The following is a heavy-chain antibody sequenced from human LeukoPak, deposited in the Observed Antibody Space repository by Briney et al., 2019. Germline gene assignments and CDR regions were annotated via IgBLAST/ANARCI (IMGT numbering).Heavy chain of an antibody. D-gene: IGHD6-25*01. Sequence: GGSLRLSCAASGFTFSSYAMMWVRQTPGKGLEWVSGITGSGYSTFSADSVRGRFTISRDNSKNTLYLQMNSLRAEDTAVYYCAKVGSGLFIDYWGQGTLVTVSS. V-gene: IGHV3-23*01. CDR1: GFTFSSYA. J-gene: IGHJ4*02. CDR2: ITGSGYST. CDR3: AKVGSGLFIDY.